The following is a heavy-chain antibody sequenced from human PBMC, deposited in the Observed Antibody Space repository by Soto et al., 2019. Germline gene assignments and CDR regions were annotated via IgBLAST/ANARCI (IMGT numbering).Heavy chain of an antibody. CDR2: INTYNSDT. J-gene: IGHJ4*02. CDR3: VRDDRDSCRGGNCFYFDY. V-gene: IGHV1-18*04. D-gene: IGHD2-15*01. CDR1: GYAFTSYG. Sequence: QVHLVQSGAEVKKPGASVKVSCKASGYAFTSYGMSWVRQAPGQGLEWMGWINTYNSDTNSAPRLQGRITMTTDTSTGTACMELRSLTSDDTAVYYCVRDDRDSCRGGNCFYFDYWGQGTLVSVSS.